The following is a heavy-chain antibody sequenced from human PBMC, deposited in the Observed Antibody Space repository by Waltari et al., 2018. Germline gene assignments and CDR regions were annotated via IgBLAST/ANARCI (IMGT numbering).Heavy chain of an antibody. CDR1: GYTFTGYY. J-gene: IGHJ4*02. V-gene: IGHV4-38-2*02. Sequence: QVQLVQSGAEVKKPGASVKVSCKASGYTFTGYYMHWVRQSPGKGLEWLASIYYGGTTQYNPSLRSRVTISVDTSKNQFSLKLSSLTAADTAVFYCARQGSYGYGGFDYWGQGTLVTVSS. CDR3: ARQGSYGYGGFDY. D-gene: IGHD5-18*01. CDR2: IYYGGTT.